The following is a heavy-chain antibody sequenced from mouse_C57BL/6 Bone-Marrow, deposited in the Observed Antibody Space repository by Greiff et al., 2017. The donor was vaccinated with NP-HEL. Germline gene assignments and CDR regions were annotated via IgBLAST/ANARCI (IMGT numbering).Heavy chain of an antibody. V-gene: IGHV1-69*01. Sequence: QVQLQQSGAELVMPGASVKLSCKASGYTFTSYWMHWVKQRPGQGLEWIGEIDPSDSYTNYNQKLKGKSTLTVDKSSSTAYMQRSSLTSEDSAVYYCASPVYYGSSLFAYWGQGTLVTVSA. CDR3: ASPVYYGSSLFAY. CDR1: GYTFTSYW. CDR2: IDPSDSYT. D-gene: IGHD1-1*01. J-gene: IGHJ3*01.